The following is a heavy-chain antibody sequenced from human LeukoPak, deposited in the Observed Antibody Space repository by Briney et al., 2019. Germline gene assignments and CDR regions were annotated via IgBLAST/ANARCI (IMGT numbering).Heavy chain of an antibody. CDR3: AKDINYDILALHFDY. CDR1: GFTFDDYA. Sequence: TGGSLRLSCAASGFTFDDYAMHWVRQAPGKGLEWVSGISWNSGSIGYADSVKGRFTISRDNAKNSLYLQMNSLRAEDTALYYCAKDINYDILALHFDYWGQGTLVTVSS. J-gene: IGHJ4*02. CDR2: ISWNSGSI. V-gene: IGHV3-9*01. D-gene: IGHD3-9*01.